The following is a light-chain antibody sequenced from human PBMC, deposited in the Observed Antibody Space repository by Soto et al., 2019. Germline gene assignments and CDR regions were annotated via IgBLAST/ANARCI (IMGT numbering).Light chain of an antibody. Sequence: QSALSQAPSASGSLGQSVTISCTGTSSDIGTYDYVSWYQQHPGRAPKLIIFEVSKRPSGVPDRFSGSKSGNTASLIVSGLQPDDEAEYHCTSYTGDDFTFIFGTGTKVTVL. CDR3: TSYTGDDFTFI. CDR2: EVS. V-gene: IGLV2-8*01. J-gene: IGLJ1*01. CDR1: SSDIGTYDY.